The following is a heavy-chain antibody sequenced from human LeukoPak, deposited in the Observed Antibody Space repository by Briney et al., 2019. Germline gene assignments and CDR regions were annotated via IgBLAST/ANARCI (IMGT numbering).Heavy chain of an antibody. V-gene: IGHV3-23*01. CDR1: AFTFDDYG. CDR3: AKGGYSGYDPRAKYYFDY. Sequence: GRSLRLSCAASAFTFDDYGMRWVRQAPGKGLEWVSATSGSGGSTYYADSVKSRFTISRDNSKNTLYLQMNSLRAEDTAVYYCAKGGYSGYDPRAKYYFDYWGQGTLVTVSS. D-gene: IGHD5-12*01. CDR2: TSGSGGST. J-gene: IGHJ4*02.